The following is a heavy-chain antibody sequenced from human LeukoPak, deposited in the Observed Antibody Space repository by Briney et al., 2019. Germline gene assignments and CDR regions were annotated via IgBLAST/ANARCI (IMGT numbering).Heavy chain of an antibody. J-gene: IGHJ4*02. CDR2: INHSGST. V-gene: IGHV4-34*01. D-gene: IGHD7-27*01. CDR1: GGSFRGYY. Sequence: SETLSLTCAVYGGSFRGYYWSWIRQPPGKGLEWIGEINHSGSTNYNPSLKSRVTISVDTSKNQFSLKLSSVTAADTAVYYCARTPGDYWGQGTLVTVSS. CDR3: ARTPGDY.